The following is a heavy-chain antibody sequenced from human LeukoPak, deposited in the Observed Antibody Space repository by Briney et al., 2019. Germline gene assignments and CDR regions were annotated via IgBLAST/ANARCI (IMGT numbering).Heavy chain of an antibody. J-gene: IGHJ4*02. CDR2: INWNGDST. V-gene: IGHV3-20*04. D-gene: IGHD5/OR15-5a*01. Sequence: GGSQRLSCEVSGFSFDDYGMSWVRQPPGKGLEWVSGINWNGDSTDYADSVKGRFTISRDNANNSLFLQMNSLRADDTALYYCVRVYGWGPTRNLDYWGQGILVTVSS. CDR1: GFSFDDYG. CDR3: VRVYGWGPTRNLDY.